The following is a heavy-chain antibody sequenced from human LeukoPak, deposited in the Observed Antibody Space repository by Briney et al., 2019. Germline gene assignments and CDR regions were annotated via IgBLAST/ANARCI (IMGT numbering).Heavy chain of an antibody. CDR3: ARLNYYGSGSYGPHYYYMDV. Sequence: SETLSLTCTVSGGSISSSSYYWGWIRQPPGKGLEWIGSIYYSGSTYYNPSLKSRVTISVDTSKNQFSLKLSSVTAADTAVYYCARLNYYGSGSYGPHYYYMDVWGKGTTVTISS. CDR2: IYYSGST. D-gene: IGHD3-10*01. CDR1: GGSISSSSYY. V-gene: IGHV4-39*01. J-gene: IGHJ6*03.